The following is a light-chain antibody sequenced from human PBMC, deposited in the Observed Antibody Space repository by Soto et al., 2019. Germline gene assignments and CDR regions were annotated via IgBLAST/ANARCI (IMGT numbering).Light chain of an antibody. CDR1: HSVSSSN. Sequence: EIVMVQSPGTLSLSPGERATLSCTASHSVSSSNLAWYQQKPGQAPRLLIYGASSRATDIPDRFTGSGSGADFTLTISRLEPEDFGVYYCQQYGSSPITFGQGTRLEIK. J-gene: IGKJ5*01. CDR2: GAS. CDR3: QQYGSSPIT. V-gene: IGKV3-20*01.